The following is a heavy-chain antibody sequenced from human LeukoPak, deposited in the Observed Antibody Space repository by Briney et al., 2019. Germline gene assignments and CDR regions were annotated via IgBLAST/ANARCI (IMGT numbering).Heavy chain of an antibody. Sequence: GRSLRLSCAASGFTFSSYGMHWVRQAPGKGLEWVAVISYDGSNKYYEVSVKGRFTISRDNSKNTLYLQMNSLRAEDTAVYYCAKDGNVVVVTYWFDPRGQGTLVTVSS. V-gene: IGHV3-30*18. CDR2: ISYDGSNK. CDR1: GFTFSSYG. CDR3: AKDGNVVVVTYWFDP. D-gene: IGHD2-21*02. J-gene: IGHJ5*02.